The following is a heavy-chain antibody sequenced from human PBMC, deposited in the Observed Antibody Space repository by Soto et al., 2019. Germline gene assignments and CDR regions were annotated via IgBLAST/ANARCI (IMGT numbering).Heavy chain of an antibody. Sequence: GSLMLSCASSGFTFSNYGMHWVRQAPGKVLEWVAIIWHDGNNKYYADSVRGRFIISRDNSKNRLYLQMNSLRAEDTAVYYCASDLVGASDSYGLDVWGQGTPVTVSS. D-gene: IGHD1-26*01. CDR1: GFTFSNYG. V-gene: IGHV3-33*01. CDR2: IWHDGNNK. J-gene: IGHJ6*02. CDR3: ASDLVGASDSYGLDV.